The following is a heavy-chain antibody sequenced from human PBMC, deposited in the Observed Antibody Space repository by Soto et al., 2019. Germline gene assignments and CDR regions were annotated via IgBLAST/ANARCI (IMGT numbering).Heavy chain of an antibody. V-gene: IGHV4-39*01. Sequence: QLQLQESGPGLVKPSETLSLTCTVSGGSISSSSYYWGWIRQPPGKGLGWIGSIYYSGSTYYNPSLKSRVTISVDTSKNQFSLKLSSVTAADTAVYYCARNKPNWFDPWGQGTLVTVSS. CDR1: GGSISSSSYY. CDR3: ARNKPNWFDP. CDR2: IYYSGST. J-gene: IGHJ5*02.